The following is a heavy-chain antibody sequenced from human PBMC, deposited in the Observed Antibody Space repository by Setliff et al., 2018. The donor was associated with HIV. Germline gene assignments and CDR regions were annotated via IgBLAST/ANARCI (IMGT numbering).Heavy chain of an antibody. CDR1: GGSIKSSSYY. CDR3: ARVPRITTLRNAFDI. D-gene: IGHD3-3*01. V-gene: IGHV4-31*03. Sequence: PSETLSLTCTVSGGSIKSSSYYWGWIRQHPGKGLDWIGNIYYIGNTDYNPSLKSRVTISIDTSKNQFSLKLSSVTAADTAIYYCARVPRITTLRNAFDIWGQGTMVTVSS. J-gene: IGHJ3*02. CDR2: IYYIGNT.